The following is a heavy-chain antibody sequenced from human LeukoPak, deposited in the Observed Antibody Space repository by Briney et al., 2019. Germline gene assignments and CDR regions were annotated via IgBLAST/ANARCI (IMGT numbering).Heavy chain of an antibody. CDR3: ARDGRIAVAGTLDN. D-gene: IGHD6-19*01. CDR2: ISANNGNT. Sequence: ASVKVSCKASGYTFTSYGISWVRQAPGQGLEWMGWISANNGNTNYAQKLQGRVTMTTDTSTSTAYMELRSLRSDDTAVYYCARDGRIAVAGTLDNWGQGTLVTVSS. CDR1: GYTFTSYG. J-gene: IGHJ4*02. V-gene: IGHV1-18*01.